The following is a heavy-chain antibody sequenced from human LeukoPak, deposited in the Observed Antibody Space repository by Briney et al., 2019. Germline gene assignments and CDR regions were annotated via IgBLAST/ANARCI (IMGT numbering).Heavy chain of an antibody. CDR1: GLSFSNYW. Sequence: GGSLRLSCAVSGLSFSNYWMHWVRQAPGKGLVWVARTNLHGTAVGYADSVKGRFTISRDNAKNTLFLQMNSLRAEDTAVYHCASAYTYVRLGDHWGQGTLVTVSS. CDR2: TNLHGTAV. J-gene: IGHJ4*02. V-gene: IGHV3-74*01. CDR3: ASAYTYVRLGDH. D-gene: IGHD3-16*01.